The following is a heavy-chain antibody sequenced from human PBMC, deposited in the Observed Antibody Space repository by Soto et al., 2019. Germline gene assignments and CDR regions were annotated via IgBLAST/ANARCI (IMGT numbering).Heavy chain of an antibody. D-gene: IGHD6-19*01. V-gene: IGHV1-2*04. Sequence: QVQLVQSGAEVKKPGASVKVSCKASGYTFTGYYMHWVRQAPGQGLEWMGWINPNSGGTNYAQKFQGWVTMTRDTSISTAYMELSRLRSDDTAVYYCARDASEPGKSGWFDYWGQGTLVTVSS. CDR1: GYTFTGYY. J-gene: IGHJ4*02. CDR3: ARDASEPGKSGWFDY. CDR2: INPNSGGT.